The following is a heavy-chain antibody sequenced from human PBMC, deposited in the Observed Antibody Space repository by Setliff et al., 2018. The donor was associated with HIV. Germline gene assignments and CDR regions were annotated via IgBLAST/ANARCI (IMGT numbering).Heavy chain of an antibody. Sequence: GESLKISCVASGFTVSDTHMTWVRQAPGKGLEWVSFIYSDGRTYYAESVKGRFTISRDGSKNTLYLQMHSLRVEDTAAYYCAKGVKWLDPWGQGIQVTVSS. V-gene: IGHV3-53*01. CDR3: AKGVKWLDP. CDR1: GFTVSDTH. J-gene: IGHJ5*02. D-gene: IGHD3-16*01. CDR2: IYSDGRT.